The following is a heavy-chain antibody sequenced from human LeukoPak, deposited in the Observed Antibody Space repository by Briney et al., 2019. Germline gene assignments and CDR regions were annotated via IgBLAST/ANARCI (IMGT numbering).Heavy chain of an antibody. D-gene: IGHD2-21*02. V-gene: IGHV3-30*03. CDR3: ARGGVTRGYYYYGMDV. CDR1: GFTFSGYG. J-gene: IGHJ6*02. CDR2: ISYDGSHK. Sequence: GRSLRLSCAASGFTFSGYGMHWVRQAPGKGLEWVAVISYDGSHKYYADSVKGRFTISRDNSKNTLYLQMNSLRAEDTAVYYCARGGVTRGYYYYGMDVWGQGTTVTVSS.